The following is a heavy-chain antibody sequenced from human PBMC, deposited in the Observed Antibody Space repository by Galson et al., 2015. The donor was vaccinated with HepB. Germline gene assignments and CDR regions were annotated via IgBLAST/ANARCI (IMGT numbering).Heavy chain of an antibody. CDR2: INAGNGNT. CDR1: GYSFTRYA. V-gene: IGHV1-3*01. CDR3: ARSFSSYYRFSYFDY. Sequence: SVKVSCKASGYSFTRYAMHWVRQAPGQRLEWMGWINAGNGNTKYSQKFQGRVTITRDTSASTDYMELSSLRAEDTAVYYCARSFSSYYRFSYFDYWGQGTLVTVS. J-gene: IGHJ4*02. D-gene: IGHD3-22*01.